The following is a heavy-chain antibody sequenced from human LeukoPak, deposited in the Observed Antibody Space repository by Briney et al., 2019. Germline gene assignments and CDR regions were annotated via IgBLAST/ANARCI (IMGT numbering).Heavy chain of an antibody. D-gene: IGHD4-17*01. CDR3: AKHPRMTTVTPLDY. V-gene: IGHV3-21*04. Sequence: GGSLRLSCAASGFTFSGYSMNWVRQAPGKGLEWVSSISSSSSYIYYADSVKGRFTISRDNSKNTLYLQMNSLRAEDTAVYYCAKHPRMTTVTPLDYWGQGTLVTVSS. CDR2: ISSSSSYI. CDR1: GFTFSGYS. J-gene: IGHJ4*02.